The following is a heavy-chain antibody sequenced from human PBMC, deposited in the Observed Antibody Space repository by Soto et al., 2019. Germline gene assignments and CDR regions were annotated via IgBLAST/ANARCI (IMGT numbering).Heavy chain of an antibody. Sequence: PGESLKISCKGSGYHFTNYWIGWVRQMPGKGLEWMGFIYPSDSDTRYSPSFQGQVTISADKSISTAYLQWSSLKASDTAMYYCARLQAAAGDNDLTFDYWGQGTLVNVSS. J-gene: IGHJ4*02. CDR2: IYPSDSDT. CDR1: GYHFTNYW. D-gene: IGHD6-13*01. V-gene: IGHV5-51*01. CDR3: ARLQAAAGDNDLTFDY.